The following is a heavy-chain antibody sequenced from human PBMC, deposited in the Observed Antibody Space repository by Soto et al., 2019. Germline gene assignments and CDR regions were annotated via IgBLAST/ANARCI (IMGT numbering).Heavy chain of an antibody. V-gene: IGHV6-1*01. D-gene: IGHD6-6*01. CDR2: TYYRSKWYN. J-gene: IGHJ4*02. CDR1: GDSVSSNSAA. Sequence: QSQTLSLTCAISGDSVSSNSAAWNWIRQSPSRGLEWLGRTYYRSKWYNDYAVSVKSRITINPDTSKNQFSLQLNSVTPEDTAVYYCARVGSSSSSSPTNPQPFDYWGQGTLVTVSS. CDR3: ARVGSSSSSSPTNPQPFDY.